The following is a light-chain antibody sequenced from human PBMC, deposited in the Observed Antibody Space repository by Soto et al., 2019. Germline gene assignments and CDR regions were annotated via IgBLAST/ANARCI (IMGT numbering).Light chain of an antibody. CDR1: QSVSSSY. CDR3: QQYGSSPLYT. J-gene: IGKJ2*01. V-gene: IGKV3-20*01. CDR2: GAS. Sequence: EIVLTQSPGTLSLSPGERSTLSCRASQSVSSSYLAWYQQKPGQAPRLLIYGASSRATGIPDRFSGSGSGTDFSLTVSTLEREDFAVYYCQQYGSSPLYTFGQGTKLEIK.